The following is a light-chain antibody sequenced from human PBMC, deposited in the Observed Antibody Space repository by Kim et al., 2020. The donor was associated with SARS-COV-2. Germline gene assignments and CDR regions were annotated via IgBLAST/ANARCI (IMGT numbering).Light chain of an antibody. Sequence: AAVGDRVTITCRASQDIRNDLGWYQQNPGRAPKRLIYGASSLQSGVPSRFSGSGSGTEFTLTISSLQPEDFATYFCLQHNTNPITFGQGTKLEIK. CDR1: QDIRND. CDR3: LQHNTNPIT. V-gene: IGKV1-17*01. CDR2: GAS. J-gene: IGKJ5*01.